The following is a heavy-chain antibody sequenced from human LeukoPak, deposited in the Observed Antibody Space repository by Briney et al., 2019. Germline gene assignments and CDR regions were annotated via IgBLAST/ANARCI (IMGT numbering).Heavy chain of an antibody. CDR2: MNPNSGNT. D-gene: IGHD3-3*01. CDR1: GYTFTSYD. J-gene: IGHJ4*02. V-gene: IGHV1-8*01. Sequence: GASVEVSCKXSGYTFTSYDINWVRQATGQGLEWMGWMNPNSGNTGYAQKFQGRVTMTRNTSISTAYMELSSLRSEDTAVYYCARTYYDFWSGYYPGDYWGQGTLVTVSS. CDR3: ARTYYDFWSGYYPGDY.